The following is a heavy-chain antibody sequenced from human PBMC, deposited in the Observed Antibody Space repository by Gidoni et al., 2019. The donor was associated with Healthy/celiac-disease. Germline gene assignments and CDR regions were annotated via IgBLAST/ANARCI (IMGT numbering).Heavy chain of an antibody. CDR1: GFTFSSYG. CDR3: ARESRYFDWLPQFDY. V-gene: IGHV3-33*01. J-gene: IGHJ4*02. CDR2: IWYDGSNK. D-gene: IGHD3-9*01. Sequence: QVQLVESGGGVVQPGRSLRLSCAASGFTFSSYGMHWVRQAPGKGLEWVAVIWYDGSNKYYADSVKGRFTISRDNSKNTLYLQMNSLRAEDTAVYYCARESRYFDWLPQFDYWGQGTLVTVSS.